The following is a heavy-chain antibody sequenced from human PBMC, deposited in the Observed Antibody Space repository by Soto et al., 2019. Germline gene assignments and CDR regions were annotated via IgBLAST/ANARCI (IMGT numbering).Heavy chain of an antibody. D-gene: IGHD1-1*01. CDR3: ATQDFRGTTGTT. J-gene: IGHJ4*02. Sequence: GGSLRLSCAASGFTFSRYAMGWVRQAPGKGLEWVSVISGSGGNIHYADSVKGRFTISRDNSKNTLYLQMNSLRVEDTAVYNCATQDFRGTTGTTWGEGTLVTVSS. CDR1: GFTFSRYA. CDR2: ISGSGGNI. V-gene: IGHV3-23*01.